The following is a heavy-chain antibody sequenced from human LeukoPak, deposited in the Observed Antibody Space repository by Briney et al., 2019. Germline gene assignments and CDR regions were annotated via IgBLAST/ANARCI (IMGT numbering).Heavy chain of an antibody. V-gene: IGHV4-59*01. CDR1: GGSISSYY. J-gene: IGHJ4*02. Sequence: SETLSLTCTVSGGSISSYYWNWIRQPPGKGLEWIGSIYYSGSTYYNPSLKSRVTISVDTSKKQFSLKLSSVTAVDTAVYHCARGPSLFDYWGQGTLVTVSS. CDR2: IYYSGST. CDR3: ARGPSLFDY.